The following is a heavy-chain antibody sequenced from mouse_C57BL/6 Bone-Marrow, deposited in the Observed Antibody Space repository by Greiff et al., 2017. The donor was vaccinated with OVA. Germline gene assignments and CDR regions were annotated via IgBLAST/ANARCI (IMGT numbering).Heavy chain of an antibody. V-gene: IGHV1-5*01. CDR1: GYTFASYW. Sequence: LQQSGTVLARPGASVKMSCKTSGYTFASYWMHWVKQRPGQGLEWIGAIYPGNSDTSYNQKFKGKAKLTAVTSASTAYMELSSLTNEDSAVYYCTKPAYYSNYFDYWGQGTTLTVSS. D-gene: IGHD2-5*01. CDR2: IYPGNSDT. J-gene: IGHJ2*01. CDR3: TKPAYYSNYFDY.